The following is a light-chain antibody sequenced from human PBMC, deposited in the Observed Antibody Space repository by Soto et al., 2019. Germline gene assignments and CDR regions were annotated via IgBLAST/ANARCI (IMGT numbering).Light chain of an antibody. V-gene: IGKV1-5*01. CDR2: HDS. J-gene: IGKJ1*01. CDR1: QSISQW. Sequence: DIHMTQSPSTLSSSLGDSVAITCRASQSISQWVAWYKQKTGTAPKVLIYHDSNLHSGVPSRFSGSGSGTELTLTIDTLQPDDFATYYCQQCTSSSRTFGQGTQVDIK. CDR3: QQCTSSSRT.